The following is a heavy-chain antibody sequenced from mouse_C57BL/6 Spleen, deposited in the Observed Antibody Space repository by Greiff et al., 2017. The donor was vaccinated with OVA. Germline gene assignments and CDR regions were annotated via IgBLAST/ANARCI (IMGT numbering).Heavy chain of an antibody. D-gene: IGHD1-1*01. V-gene: IGHV5-16*01. Sequence: DVKLVESEGGLVQPGSSMKLSCTASGFTFSDYYMAWVRQVPEKGLEWVANINYDGSSTYYLDSLKSRFIISRDNAKHILYLQMSSLKSEDTATYYCARVFITTVVATDWYFDVWGTGTTVTVSS. CDR2: INYDGSST. J-gene: IGHJ1*03. CDR1: GFTFSDYY. CDR3: ARVFITTVVATDWYFDV.